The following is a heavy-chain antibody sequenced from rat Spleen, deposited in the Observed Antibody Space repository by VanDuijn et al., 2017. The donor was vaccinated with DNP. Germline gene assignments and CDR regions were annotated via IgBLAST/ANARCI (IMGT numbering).Heavy chain of an antibody. V-gene: IGHV3-1*01. CDR2: ISYSGTS. J-gene: IGHJ2*01. CDR3: ARTSGFDY. Sequence: EVQLQESGPGLVKPSQSLSLTCSVTGYSITSYFWGWIRRLPGNKMEWIGHISYSGTSGYNPSLKSRISITRDTSKNQFFLQLSSLTPEDTATYYCARTSGFDYWGQGVMVTVSS. CDR1: GYSITSYF. D-gene: IGHD1-4*01.